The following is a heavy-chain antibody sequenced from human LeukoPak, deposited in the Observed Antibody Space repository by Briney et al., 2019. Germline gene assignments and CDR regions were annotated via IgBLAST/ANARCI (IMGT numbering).Heavy chain of an antibody. CDR3: ARRYYYDSSGYYAY. Sequence: SETLSLTCTVSGGSISSGSYYWGWIRQPPGKGLEWIGSIYYSGSTYYNPSLKSRVTISVDTSKNQFSLKLSSVTAADTAVYYCARRYYYDSSGYYAYWGQGTLVTVSS. CDR1: GGSISSGSYY. D-gene: IGHD3-22*01. V-gene: IGHV4-39*01. CDR2: IYYSGST. J-gene: IGHJ4*02.